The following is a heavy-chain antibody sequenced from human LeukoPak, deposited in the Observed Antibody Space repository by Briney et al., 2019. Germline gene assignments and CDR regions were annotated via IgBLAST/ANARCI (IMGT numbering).Heavy chain of an antibody. D-gene: IGHD4-17*01. CDR1: GYTFSTYY. V-gene: IGHV1-46*01. J-gene: IGHJ4*02. Sequence: GASVKVSCKASGYTFSTYYVHWVRQAPGQGLEWMGMIIPSDGFTSYAQKFRGRVTMTRDMSTSTVYMELSSLRSDDTAVYYCAGPVYGDYDGFLYYWGQGTLVTVSS. CDR3: AGPVYGDYDGFLYY. CDR2: IIPSDGFT.